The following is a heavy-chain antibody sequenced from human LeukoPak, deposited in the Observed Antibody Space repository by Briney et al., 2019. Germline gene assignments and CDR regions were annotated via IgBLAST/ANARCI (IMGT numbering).Heavy chain of an antibody. Sequence: PGGSLRLSCAASGFTFSDYYMSWLRQAPGKGLEWVSAISGSGGSTYYADSVKGRLTISRDNSKNTLYLQMNSLRAEDTAVYYCAKVPGSWPFTDYWGQGTLVTVSS. CDR2: ISGSGGST. V-gene: IGHV3-23*01. D-gene: IGHD2-2*01. J-gene: IGHJ4*02. CDR3: AKVPGSWPFTDY. CDR1: GFTFSDYY.